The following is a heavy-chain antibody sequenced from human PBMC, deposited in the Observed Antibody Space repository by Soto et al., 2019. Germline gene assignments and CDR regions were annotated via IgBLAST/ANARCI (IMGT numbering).Heavy chain of an antibody. CDR2: IKQDGSEK. D-gene: IGHD6-13*01. CDR3: ARDLTTATGAFDY. Sequence: GGSLRLSCAASGFTFSSYWMSWVRQAPGKGLEWVANIKQDGSEKSYVDSVKGRFTVSRDNAKNSLFLQVNSLRDEDTAVYFCARDLTTATGAFDYCGQRTLVTVSS. CDR1: GFTFSSYW. J-gene: IGHJ4*02. V-gene: IGHV3-7*01.